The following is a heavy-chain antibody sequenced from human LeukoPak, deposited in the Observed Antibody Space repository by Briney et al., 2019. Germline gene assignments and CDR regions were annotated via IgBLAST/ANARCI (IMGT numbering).Heavy chain of an antibody. CDR2: INHSGST. D-gene: IGHD6-19*01. Sequence: SETLSLTCAVYGGSFSGYYWSWIRQPPGKGLEWIGEINHSGSTNCNPSLKSRVTISVDTSKNQFSLKLSSVTAADTAVYYCARGIVAGTRASGYWGQGTLVTVSS. V-gene: IGHV4-34*01. J-gene: IGHJ4*02. CDR3: ARGIVAGTRASGY. CDR1: GGSFSGYY.